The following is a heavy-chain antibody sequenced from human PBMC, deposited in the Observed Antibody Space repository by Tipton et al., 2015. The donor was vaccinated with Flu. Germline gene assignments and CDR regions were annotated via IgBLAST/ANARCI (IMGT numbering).Heavy chain of an antibody. J-gene: IGHJ4*02. CDR3: ARGLPLGY. CDR1: GFTFSSSW. CDR2: IMQDGSEK. Sequence: SLRLSCAASGFTFSSSWMAWVRQAPGKGLEWVASIMQDGSEKNYVDSVKGRFTISRDNAQNSVYLQMNSLRSEDTAVYYCARGLPLGYWGQGTLVTVSS. V-gene: IGHV3-7*01.